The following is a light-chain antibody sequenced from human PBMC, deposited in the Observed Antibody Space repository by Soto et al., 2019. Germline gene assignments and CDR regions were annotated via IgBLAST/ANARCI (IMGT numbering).Light chain of an antibody. J-gene: IGKJ5*01. CDR2: DAS. CDR3: QQYNNWPPIT. Sequence: EIVLTHSPATLSLSPGERATLSFSSSQSVAYFLAWYQQKPGQAPRLLMYDASTRATGIPARFSGSGSGTEFTLTISSLQSEDFAVYYCQQYNNWPPITFGQGTRLEIK. V-gene: IGKV3-15*01. CDR1: QSVAYF.